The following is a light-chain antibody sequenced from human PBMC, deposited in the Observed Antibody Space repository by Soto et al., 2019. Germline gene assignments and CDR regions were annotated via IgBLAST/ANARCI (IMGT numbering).Light chain of an antibody. Sequence: EIVMTQSPATLSLGPRERATLSWRASQTIDNTLAWYQRKPGQAPRLLIYDASTRATGVPARFSGSGSGTDFTLTISSLQSEDFAVYYCQHYNYWPYTFGQGTKVDIK. V-gene: IGKV3-15*01. CDR3: QHYNYWPYT. CDR1: QTIDNT. J-gene: IGKJ2*01. CDR2: DAS.